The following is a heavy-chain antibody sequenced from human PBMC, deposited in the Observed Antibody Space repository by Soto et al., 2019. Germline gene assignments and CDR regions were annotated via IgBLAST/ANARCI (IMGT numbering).Heavy chain of an antibody. V-gene: IGHV4-34*01. CDR1: GGSFSGYY. D-gene: IGHD3-22*01. CDR2: INHGGSS. J-gene: IGHJ4*02. Sequence: PSETLSLTCAVYGGSFSGYYWSWIRQSPGKGLEWIGEINHGGSSNYNPSLKSRVTISVDTSKNQFSLKLSSVTAADTAVYSCARGITTKVVQRDAPDKYYFDSWGQGTLVTVSS. CDR3: ARGITTKVVQRDAPDKYYFDS.